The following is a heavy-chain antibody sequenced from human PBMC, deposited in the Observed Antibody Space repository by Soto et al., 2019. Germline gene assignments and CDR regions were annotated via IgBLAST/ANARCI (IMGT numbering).Heavy chain of an antibody. J-gene: IGHJ3*02. CDR1: GFTFSSYA. CDR3: ARGQIQLWPSDAFDI. D-gene: IGHD5-18*01. Sequence: QVQLVESGGGVVQHGRSLRLSCAASGFTFSSYAMHWVRQAPGKGLEWVAVISYDGSNKYYADSVKGRFTISRDNSKNTLYLQMNSLRAEDTAVYYCARGQIQLWPSDAFDIWGQGTMVTVSS. V-gene: IGHV3-30-3*01. CDR2: ISYDGSNK.